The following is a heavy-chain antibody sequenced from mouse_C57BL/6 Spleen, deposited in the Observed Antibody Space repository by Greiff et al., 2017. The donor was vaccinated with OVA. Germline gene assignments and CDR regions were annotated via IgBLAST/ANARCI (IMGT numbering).Heavy chain of an antibody. J-gene: IGHJ4*01. CDR3: AIGSNAMDY. CDR1: GFTFSDYG. V-gene: IGHV5-17*01. Sequence: EVHLVESGGGLVKPGGSLKLSCAASGFTFSDYGMHWVRQAPEKGLEWVAYISSGSSTISYADTVKGRFTISRDNAKNTLFLQMTSLRSEDTAIYYCAIGSNAMDYWGQGTSVTVSS. CDR2: ISSGSSTI.